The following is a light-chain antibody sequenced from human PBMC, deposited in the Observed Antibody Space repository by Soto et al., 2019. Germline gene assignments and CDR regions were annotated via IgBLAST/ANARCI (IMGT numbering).Light chain of an antibody. V-gene: IGKV3D-15*01. J-gene: IGKJ1*01. CDR3: QQYNSYSTWT. Sequence: IVMTQSPATLSVSPGERATLSCRASQTVNSNLAWYQQKPGQAPRLLIYGGSSRAPGIPARFSGSGTGTDFTLTISSLQPDDLATYYCQQYNSYSTWTFGQGTKVDI. CDR2: GGS. CDR1: QTVNSN.